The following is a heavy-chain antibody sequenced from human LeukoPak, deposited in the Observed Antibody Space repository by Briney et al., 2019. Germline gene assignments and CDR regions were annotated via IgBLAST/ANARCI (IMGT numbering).Heavy chain of an antibody. V-gene: IGHV3-21*01. Sequence: GGSLRLSCAASGFTFSSYNMNWVRQAPGKGLEWVSSITSGSSYIYYADSVKGRFTISRDNAKNSLYLQMNSLRAEDTAVYYCAREDEVVPAAIGVYWGQGTLVTVSS. J-gene: IGHJ4*02. D-gene: IGHD2-2*01. CDR2: ITSGSSYI. CDR3: AREDEVVPAAIGVY. CDR1: GFTFSSYN.